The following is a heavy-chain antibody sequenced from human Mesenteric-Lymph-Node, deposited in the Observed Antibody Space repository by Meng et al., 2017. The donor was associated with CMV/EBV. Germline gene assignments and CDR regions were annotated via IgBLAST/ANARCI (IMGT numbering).Heavy chain of an antibody. CDR1: GFTFSSRA. CDR3: AKDLTYCSGDCYLTPGGYFDY. V-gene: IGHV3-23*01. CDR2: ITNRASYT. J-gene: IGHJ4*02. Sequence: GESLKISCAASGFTFSSRAMSWVRQAPGKGLEWVSIITNRASYTHYADSVKGRFTISRDNSKNTLYLQMNSLRAEDTAVYYCAKDLTYCSGDCYLTPGGYFDYWGQGTLVTVSS. D-gene: IGHD2-21*01.